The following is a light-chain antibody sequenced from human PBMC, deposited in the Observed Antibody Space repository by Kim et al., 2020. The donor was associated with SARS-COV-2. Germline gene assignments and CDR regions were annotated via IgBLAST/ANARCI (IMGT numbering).Light chain of an antibody. J-gene: IGLJ3*02. V-gene: IGLV6-57*03. CDR2: EDN. CDR1: SGSLASNY. Sequence: TISWTRSSGSLASNYVQWYQQRPGGAPTTVIYEDNQRPSGVPDRFSGSIDSSSNSASLTISGLKTEDEADYYCQSYDSSNWVFGGGTQLTVL. CDR3: QSYDSSNWV.